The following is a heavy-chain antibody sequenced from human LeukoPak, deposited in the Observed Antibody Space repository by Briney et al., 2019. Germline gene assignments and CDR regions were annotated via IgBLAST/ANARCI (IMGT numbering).Heavy chain of an antibody. D-gene: IGHD2-2*01. CDR2: IYTGGST. J-gene: IGHJ4*02. V-gene: IGHV4-4*07. Sequence: SETLSLTCSVSGGSIGTYYWSWIRQPAGKGLEWIGRIYTGGSTNYNPSLKSRVTLSIETPKNQFSLELTSVTAADTAVYYCARAPTAYCLSTNCQPYFDYWGQGILVTVSS. CDR1: GGSIGTYY. CDR3: ARAPTAYCLSTNCQPYFDY.